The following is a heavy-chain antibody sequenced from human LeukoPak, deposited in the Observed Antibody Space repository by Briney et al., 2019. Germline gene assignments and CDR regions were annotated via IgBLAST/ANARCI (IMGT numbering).Heavy chain of an antibody. V-gene: IGHV4-39*07. CDR3: ARFVGSSWYNWFDP. CDR2: IYYSRTT. J-gene: IGHJ5*02. Sequence: SETLSLTCTVSGGSFSSSDYYWGWIRQPPGKGREWIGIIYYSRTTYYNPSLKSRVTISVDTSKNQFSLKLSSVSAADTAVYYCARFVGSSWYNWFDPWGQGTLVTVSS. CDR1: GGSFSSSDYY. D-gene: IGHD6-13*01.